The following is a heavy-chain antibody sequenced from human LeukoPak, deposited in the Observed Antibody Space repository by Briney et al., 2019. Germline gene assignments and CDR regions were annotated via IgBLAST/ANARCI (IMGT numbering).Heavy chain of an antibody. CDR1: GFTFSSYT. CDR2: ISGSDSGT. D-gene: IGHD3-22*01. CDR3: AKGTGGDYYDSSGYEH. J-gene: IGHJ1*01. V-gene: IGHV3-23*01. Sequence: GGSLRLSCAASGFTFSSYTMNWVRQAPGKGLEWVSAISGSDSGTYYADSVKGRFTISRDNSKNTLYLQMNSLRAEDTAVYYCAKGTGGDYYDSSGYEHWGQGTLVTVSS.